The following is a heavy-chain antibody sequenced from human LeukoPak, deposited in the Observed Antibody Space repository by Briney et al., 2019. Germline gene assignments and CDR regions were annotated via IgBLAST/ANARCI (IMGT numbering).Heavy chain of an antibody. V-gene: IGHV4-59*08. J-gene: IGHJ6*02. D-gene: IGHD1/OR15-1a*01. CDR3: ARLYNWNNYYYGMDV. CDR1: GGSISSYD. Sequence: SETLSLTCTVSGGSISSYDWGWIRQPPGKGLEWIGYIYYSGSTNYNPSLKSRVTISVDTSKNQFSLKLSSVTAADTAVYYCARLYNWNNYYYGMDVWGQGTTVTVSS. CDR2: IYYSGST.